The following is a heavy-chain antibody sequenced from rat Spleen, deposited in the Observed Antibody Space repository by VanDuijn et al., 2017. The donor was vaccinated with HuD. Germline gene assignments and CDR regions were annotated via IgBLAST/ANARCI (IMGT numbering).Heavy chain of an antibody. CDR1: GFTFSNFD. CDR2: ISPSGVT. J-gene: IGHJ3*01. V-gene: IGHV5-25*01. Sequence: EVQLVESGGGLVQPGRSLKLSCAASGFTFSNFDMAWVRQAPTKGLEWVASISPSGVTYYRDSVKGRFTVSRENAKSTLYLLMDSLRSEDTATYYCVRQDTSGYSNWFAYWGQGTLVTDSS. D-gene: IGHD4-3*01. CDR3: VRQDTSGYSNWFAY.